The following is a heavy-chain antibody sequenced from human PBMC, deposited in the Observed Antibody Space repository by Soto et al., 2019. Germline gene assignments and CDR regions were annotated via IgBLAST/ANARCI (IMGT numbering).Heavy chain of an antibody. J-gene: IGHJ4*02. CDR2: VFHTGDT. Sequence: SETLSLTCAVSGDSINSSVWWTWVRQPPGKGLEWIGEVFHTGDTYFNPSLRSRVAMSVDKSTNEFSLKVTSVTAADTAIYYCARKAWVRFDYWGQGALVTVSS. V-gene: IGHV4-4*02. D-gene: IGHD7-27*01. CDR1: GDSINSSVW. CDR3: ARKAWVRFDY.